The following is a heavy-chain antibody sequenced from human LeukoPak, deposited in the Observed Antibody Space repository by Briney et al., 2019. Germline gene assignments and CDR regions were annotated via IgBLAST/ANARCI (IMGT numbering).Heavy chain of an antibody. J-gene: IGHJ3*02. Sequence: GESLKISCNSSGYIYTSYWIGWVRQMPGKGLEWMGIIYPGDSDTRYSPSFQGQVTISADKSISTAYLQWSSLKASDTAMYYCARRGLRWPFDAFDIWGQGTMVTVSS. CDR2: IYPGDSDT. D-gene: IGHD4-23*01. V-gene: IGHV5-51*01. CDR1: GYIYTSYW. CDR3: ARRGLRWPFDAFDI.